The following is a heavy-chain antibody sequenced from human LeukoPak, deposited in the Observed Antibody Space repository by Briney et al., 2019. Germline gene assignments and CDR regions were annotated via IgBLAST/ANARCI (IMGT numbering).Heavy chain of an antibody. D-gene: IGHD4-23*01. CDR1: GYTFTSYY. J-gene: IGHJ4*02. CDR2: INPSGGST. V-gene: IGHV1-46*01. Sequence: ASVKVSCKASGYTFTSYYMHWVRQAPGQGLEWMGIINPSGGSTSYAQKFQGRVTITADESTSTAYMELSSLRSEDTAVYYCARRTVVNYFDYWGQGTLVTVSS. CDR3: ARRTVVNYFDY.